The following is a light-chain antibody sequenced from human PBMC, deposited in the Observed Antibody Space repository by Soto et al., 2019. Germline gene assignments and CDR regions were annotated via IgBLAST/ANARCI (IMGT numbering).Light chain of an antibody. CDR1: NNL. Sequence: LTQPASVSGSPGQSITISCTGTNNLVSWYQQHPGKAPKVVLYEGTKRPSGVSNRFSGSNSGSTASLTISGLQAEDEAHYFCCAYVGARSYVFGPGTKVTVL. CDR3: CAYVGARSYV. CDR2: EGT. V-gene: IGLV2-23*01. J-gene: IGLJ1*01.